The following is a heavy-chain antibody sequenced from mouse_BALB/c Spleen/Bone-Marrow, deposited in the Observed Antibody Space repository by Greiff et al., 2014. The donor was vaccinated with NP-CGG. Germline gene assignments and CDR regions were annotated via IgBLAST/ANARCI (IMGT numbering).Heavy chain of an antibody. J-gene: IGHJ4*01. Sequence: VQLKESGPELVKPGTSVKISCKTSGYTFTEYTMHWVKQSHGKSLEWIGGINPNNGGTSYNQKFKGKATLTVDKSSSTAYMELRSLTSEDSAVYYCARSEGRYYFATNYWGQGTSVTVSS. V-gene: IGHV1-18*01. CDR1: GYTFTEYT. CDR3: ARSEGRYYFATNY. CDR2: INPNNGGT.